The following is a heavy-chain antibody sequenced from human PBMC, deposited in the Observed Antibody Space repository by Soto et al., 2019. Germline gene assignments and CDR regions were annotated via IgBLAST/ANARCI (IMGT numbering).Heavy chain of an antibody. V-gene: IGHV4-39*01. CDR2: IYYSGST. Sequence: SETLSLTCAVYGGSISSSSYYWGWIRQPPGKGLEWIGRIYYSGSTYYNPSLKSRVTISVDTSKNQFSLKLSSVTAADTAVYYCARRLYYDSSGFEGGGMDVWGQGTTVTVSS. CDR3: ARRLYYDSSGFEGGGMDV. D-gene: IGHD3-22*01. J-gene: IGHJ6*02. CDR1: GGSISSSSYY.